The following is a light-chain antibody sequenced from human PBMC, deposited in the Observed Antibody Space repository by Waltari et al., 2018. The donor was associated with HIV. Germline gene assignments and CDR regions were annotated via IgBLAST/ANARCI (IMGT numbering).Light chain of an antibody. Sequence: SYVVTQSPSVSVAPGKTATITCGGNKIGGKSVHWYQQTPGQAPVLVLYKDDERPSGIPERFCGSNSGNTATLAVSRVEAGDEADYYCQVWDDSTNHWVFGGGTRLTVL. CDR1: KIGGKS. CDR2: KDD. J-gene: IGLJ3*02. CDR3: QVWDDSTNHWV. V-gene: IGLV3-21*04.